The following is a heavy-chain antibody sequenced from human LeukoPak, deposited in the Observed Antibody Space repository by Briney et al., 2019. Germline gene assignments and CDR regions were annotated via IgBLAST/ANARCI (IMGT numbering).Heavy chain of an antibody. Sequence: PPETLSLTCTVSGGSISSAGYYWSWIRQHPGKGLEWIGYIFYSGSTYYNPSLRSRVNISADTSQNQFSLKLSSVTAADTAAYYCARVSANAFDIWGQGTMVTVSS. CDR2: IFYSGST. CDR1: GGSISSAGYY. CDR3: ARVSANAFDI. J-gene: IGHJ3*02. V-gene: IGHV4-31*03.